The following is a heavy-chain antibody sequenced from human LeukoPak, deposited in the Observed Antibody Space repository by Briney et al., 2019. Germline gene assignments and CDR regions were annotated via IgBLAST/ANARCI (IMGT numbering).Heavy chain of an antibody. CDR1: GYTFTTYD. V-gene: IGHV1-8*01. J-gene: IGHJ5*02. CDR2: MNPNSGNT. D-gene: IGHD3-22*01. CDR3: ATAHYDSSGYYPYNWFDP. Sequence: GASVKVSCKASGYTFTTYDINWVRQVPGQGLEWMGWMNPNSGNTGYSQKFQGRVTMTEDTSTDTAYMELSSLRSEDTAVYYCATAHYDSSGYYPYNWFDPWGQGTLVTVSS.